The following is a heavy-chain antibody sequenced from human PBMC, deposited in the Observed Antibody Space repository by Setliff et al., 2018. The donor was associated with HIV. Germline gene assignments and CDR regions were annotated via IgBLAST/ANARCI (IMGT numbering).Heavy chain of an antibody. D-gene: IGHD6-13*01. CDR2: ISAYNGNT. CDR1: GYTFTDYF. CDR3: ARSSLAAAGLGYMDV. J-gene: IGHJ6*03. V-gene: IGHV1-18*04. Sequence: ASVKVSCKASGYTFTDYFLHWVRQAPGQGLEWMGWISAYNGNTNYAQKLQGRVTMTTDTSTNTAYMELSSLRSEDTAVYYCARSSLAAAGLGYMDVWGKGTTVTVSS.